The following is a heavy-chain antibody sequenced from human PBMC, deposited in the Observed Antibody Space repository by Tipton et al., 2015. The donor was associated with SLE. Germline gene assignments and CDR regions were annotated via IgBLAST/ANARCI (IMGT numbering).Heavy chain of an antibody. D-gene: IGHD3-10*01. J-gene: IGHJ3*02. Sequence: TLSLTCTVSGYSISSGYYWGWIRQPPGKGLEWIGSIYHSGSTYYNPSLKSRVTISVDTSKNQFYLKLSSVTAADTAVYYCARDPKTGIQDAFDIWGQGTMVTVSS. CDR2: IYHSGST. CDR1: GYSISSGYY. V-gene: IGHV4-38-2*02. CDR3: ARDPKTGIQDAFDI.